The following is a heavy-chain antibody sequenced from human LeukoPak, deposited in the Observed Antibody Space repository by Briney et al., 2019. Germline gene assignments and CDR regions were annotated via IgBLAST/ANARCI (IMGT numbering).Heavy chain of an antibody. D-gene: IGHD6-13*01. Sequence: PSETLSLTCTVSGGSISSYYWSWIRQPAGKGLEWIGRIYTSGSTNYNPSLKSRVTVSVDTSKNQFSLKLSSVTAADTAVYYCAREREFSSPGTFDYWGQGTLVTVSS. CDR1: GGSISSYY. CDR2: IYTSGST. CDR3: AREREFSSPGTFDY. V-gene: IGHV4-4*07. J-gene: IGHJ4*02.